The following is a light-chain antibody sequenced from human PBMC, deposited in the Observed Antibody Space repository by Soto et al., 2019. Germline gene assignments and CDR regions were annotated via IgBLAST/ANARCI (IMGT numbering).Light chain of an antibody. CDR2: AAS. Sequence: DIQLTQSPSFLSASVGDRVTITCRASQGISSYLAWYQQKPGKAPKLLIYAASTLQSGVPSRFSGSGSGTEFTLTISSLXXXXXATYYCQQSNSFPFTFGPGTKVDIK. V-gene: IGKV1-9*01. CDR3: QQSNSFPFT. CDR1: QGISSY. J-gene: IGKJ3*01.